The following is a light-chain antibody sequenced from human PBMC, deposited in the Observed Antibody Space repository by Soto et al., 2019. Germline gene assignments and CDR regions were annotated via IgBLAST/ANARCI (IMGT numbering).Light chain of an antibody. J-gene: IGLJ3*02. V-gene: IGLV2-11*01. CDR1: SRDVGGYNY. CDR3: CSYAGSYTLV. Sequence: QSALTQPRSVSGSPGQSVTISCTGSSRDVGGYNYVSWYQQHPGKAPKLIIYDVSNRPSGVPDRFSGSKSGNAASLTISGLQADDEADYYCCSYAGSYTLVFGGGTKLTVL. CDR2: DVS.